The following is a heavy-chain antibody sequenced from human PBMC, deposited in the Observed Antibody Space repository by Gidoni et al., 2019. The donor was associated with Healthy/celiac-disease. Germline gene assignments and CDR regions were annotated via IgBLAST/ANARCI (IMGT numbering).Heavy chain of an antibody. CDR1: GGTFSSYA. V-gene: IGHV1-69*04. CDR2: IIPILGIA. J-gene: IGHJ4*02. CDR3: ARAQGVGSYRPFDY. Sequence: QVQLVQSGAEVKKPGSSVKVSCKASGGTFSSYAISWVRQAPGQGLEWMGRIIPILGIANYAQKFQGRVTITADKSTSTAYMELSSLRSEDTAVYYCARAQGVGSYRPFDYWGQGTLVTVSS. D-gene: IGHD1-26*01.